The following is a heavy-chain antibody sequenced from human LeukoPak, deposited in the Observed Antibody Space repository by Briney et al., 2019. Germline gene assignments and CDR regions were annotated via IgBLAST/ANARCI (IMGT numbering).Heavy chain of an antibody. J-gene: IGHJ4*02. CDR1: GFTFSSYA. Sequence: GGSLRLSCAASGFTFSSYAMHWVRQASGKGLEWVGRIRSKANSYATAYAASVKGRFTISRDDSKNTAYLQMNSLRAEDTAVYYCARAPPHYYDSSGYYGEDFDYWGQGTLVTVSS. D-gene: IGHD3-22*01. V-gene: IGHV3-73*01. CDR3: ARAPPHYYDSSGYYGEDFDY. CDR2: IRSKANSYAT.